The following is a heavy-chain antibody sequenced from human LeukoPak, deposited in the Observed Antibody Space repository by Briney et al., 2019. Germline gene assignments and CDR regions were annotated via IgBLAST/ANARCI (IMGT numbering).Heavy chain of an antibody. D-gene: IGHD3-10*01. CDR3: ARVVFGYGSGSYRDY. CDR2: IYSGGST. V-gene: IGHV3-66*01. CDR1: GFTVSSNY. Sequence: GGYLRLSCAASGFTVSSNYMSWVRQAPGKGLEWVSVIYSGGSTYYADSVKGRFTISRDNSKNTLYLQMNSLRAEDTAVYYCARVVFGYGSGSYRDYWGQGTLVTVSS. J-gene: IGHJ4*02.